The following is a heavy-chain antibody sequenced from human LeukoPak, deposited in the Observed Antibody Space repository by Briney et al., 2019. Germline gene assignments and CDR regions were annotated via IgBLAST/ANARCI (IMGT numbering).Heavy chain of an antibody. V-gene: IGHV4-61*02. Sequence: PSETLSLTCTVSGGSISSGSYYWSWIRQPAGKGLEWIGRIYTSGSTNYNPSLKSRVTISVDTSKNQFSLKLSSVTAADTAVYYCARHYEGYYYYGMDVWGQGTTVTVSS. J-gene: IGHJ6*02. CDR3: ARHYEGYYYYGMDV. D-gene: IGHD3-16*01. CDR2: IYTSGST. CDR1: GGSISSGSYY.